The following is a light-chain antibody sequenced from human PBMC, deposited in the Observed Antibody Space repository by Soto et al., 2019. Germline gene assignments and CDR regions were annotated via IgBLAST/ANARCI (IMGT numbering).Light chain of an antibody. Sequence: DVVLTQSPLSLPVTPGEPASISCRSSQSLLRSNGRNFLDWYLQRPGQSPQLLIYLGSNRASGVPDRFSGSGSATDFTLRISRVEADDVGIYYCMQPLQMPWTFGQGTNVDNK. V-gene: IGKV2-28*01. CDR2: LGS. J-gene: IGKJ1*01. CDR3: MQPLQMPWT. CDR1: QSLLRSNGRNF.